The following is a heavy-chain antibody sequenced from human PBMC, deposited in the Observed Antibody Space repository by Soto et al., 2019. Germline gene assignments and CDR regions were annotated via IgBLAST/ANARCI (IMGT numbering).Heavy chain of an antibody. Sequence: ASLKVSCKASGYTFTSYAMHWVRQAPGQRLEWMGWINAGNGNTKYSQKFQGRVTITRDTSASTAYMELSSLRSEDTAVYYCAKPIPSFEDSSSPTLVDYWGQGTLVTVSS. J-gene: IGHJ4*02. CDR3: AKPIPSFEDSSSPTLVDY. D-gene: IGHD6-6*01. CDR1: GYTFTSYA. V-gene: IGHV1-3*01. CDR2: INAGNGNT.